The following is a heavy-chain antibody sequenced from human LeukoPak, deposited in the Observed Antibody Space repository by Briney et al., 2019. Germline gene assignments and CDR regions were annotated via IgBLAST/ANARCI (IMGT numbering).Heavy chain of an antibody. V-gene: IGHV1-18*04. CDR3: ARNVGGTRGAPFDY. CDR2: ISAYNGNT. CDR1: GYTFTSNG. D-gene: IGHD1-26*01. Sequence: AASVKVSCKASGYTFTSNGISWVRQAPGQGLEWMGWISAYNGNTNYAQKLQGRVTMTTDPSTSTAYMELRSLRSDDTAVYYCARNVGGTRGAPFDYWGQGTLVTVSS. J-gene: IGHJ4*02.